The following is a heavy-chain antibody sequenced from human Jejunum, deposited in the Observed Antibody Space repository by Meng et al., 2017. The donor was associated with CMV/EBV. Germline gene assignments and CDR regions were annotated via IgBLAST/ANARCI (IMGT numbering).Heavy chain of an antibody. V-gene: IGHV3-11*01. CDR1: GFTCTDYY. CDR3: ARLGQFDY. Sequence: LCISCAASGFTCTDYYMSGGRQAPGKGLEWVSYINSGGDFIYYADSVKGRFTISRDNAKNSLYLQMNSLRADDTAVYFCARLGQFDYWGQGALVTVSS. D-gene: IGHD3-16*01. CDR2: INSGGDFI. J-gene: IGHJ4*02.